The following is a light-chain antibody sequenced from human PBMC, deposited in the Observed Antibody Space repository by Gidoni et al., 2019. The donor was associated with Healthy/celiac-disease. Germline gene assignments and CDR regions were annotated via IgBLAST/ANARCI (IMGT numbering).Light chain of an antibody. CDR2: EDS. Sequence: QSALTQPPYAPGSPGQSVTISCTGTSSDVAGYNYVSWYQQHPGKAPKLMSYEDSERPSGVPYRFSGSKSGNTASLTVSGLPAEDEADYYCSSYAGSNNLVFGGGTKLTVL. CDR3: SSYAGSNNLV. V-gene: IGLV2-8*01. J-gene: IGLJ3*02. CDR1: SSDVAGYNY.